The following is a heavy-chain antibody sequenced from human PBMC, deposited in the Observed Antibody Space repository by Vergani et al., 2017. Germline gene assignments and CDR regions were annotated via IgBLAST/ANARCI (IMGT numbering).Heavy chain of an antibody. D-gene: IGHD6-19*01. CDR3: ARGVAVAGTNWFDP. J-gene: IGHJ5*02. CDR2: IYYSGST. CDR1: GGSISSYY. Sequence: QVQLQESGPGLLKPSETLSLTCTVSGGSISSYYWSWIRQPPGKGLEWIGYIYYSGSTNYNPSLKSRVTISVDTSKNQFSLKLSSVTAADTAVYYCARGVAVAGTNWFDPWGQGTLVTVSS. V-gene: IGHV4-59*01.